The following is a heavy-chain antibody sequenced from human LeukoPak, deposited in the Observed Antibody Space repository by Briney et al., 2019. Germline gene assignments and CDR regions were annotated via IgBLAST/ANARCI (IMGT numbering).Heavy chain of an antibody. Sequence: PGGSLRLSCVASGVTLSNYAMSWARQAPGKGLEWVSGISSSGSGGNTYYADSVKGRFTISRDNAKNTLYLQMNSLRAEDMAVYYCLRDLNWSLDQWGQGTLVTVSS. CDR3: LRDLNWSLDQ. V-gene: IGHV3-23*01. CDR1: GVTLSNYA. J-gene: IGHJ4*02. CDR2: ISSSGSGGNT. D-gene: IGHD1-20*01.